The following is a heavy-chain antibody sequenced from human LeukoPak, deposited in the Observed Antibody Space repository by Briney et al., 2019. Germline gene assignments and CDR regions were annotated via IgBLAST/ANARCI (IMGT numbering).Heavy chain of an antibody. CDR1: GGSISSYY. D-gene: IGHD5-18*01. CDR3: AGLVGYSYGLKYYFDY. CDR2: IYYSGST. J-gene: IGHJ4*02. Sequence: ASETLSLTCTVSGGSISSYYWSWIRQPPGKGLEWIGYIYYSGSTNYNPSLKSRVTISVDTSKNQFSLKLSSVTAADTAVYYCAGLVGYSYGLKYYFDYWGQGTLVTVSS. V-gene: IGHV4-59*08.